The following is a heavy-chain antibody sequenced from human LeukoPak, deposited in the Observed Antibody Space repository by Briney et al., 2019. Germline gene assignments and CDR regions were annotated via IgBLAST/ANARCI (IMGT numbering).Heavy chain of an antibody. CDR3: ARIYCSSTSCYDAFDI. CDR2: IYYSGST. CDR1: GGSISSYY. D-gene: IGHD2-2*01. Sequence: SETLSLTCTVSGGSISSYYWSWIRQPPGKGLEWIGYIYYSGSTNYNPSLKSRVTISVDTSKSQFSLKLSSVTAADTAVYYCARIYCSSTSCYDAFDIWGQGTMVTVSS. J-gene: IGHJ3*02. V-gene: IGHV4-59*01.